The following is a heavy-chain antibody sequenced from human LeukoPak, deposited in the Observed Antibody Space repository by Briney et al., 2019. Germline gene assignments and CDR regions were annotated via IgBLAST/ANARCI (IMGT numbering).Heavy chain of an antibody. D-gene: IGHD5-24*01. CDR2: INPSGGST. CDR1: GYTFTRYL. Sequence: ASVKVSCKASGYTFTRYLMHWVRQAPGQGHEWMGIINPSGGSTNYPQKFQGRVTMTRDTSTSTVYMELSSLRSEDTAVYFCATGRDGYNSEYFQHWGQGTLVTVSS. CDR3: ATGRDGYNSEYFQH. J-gene: IGHJ1*01. V-gene: IGHV1-46*01.